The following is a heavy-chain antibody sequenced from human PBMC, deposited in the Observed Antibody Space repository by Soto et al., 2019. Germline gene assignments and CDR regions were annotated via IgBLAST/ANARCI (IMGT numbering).Heavy chain of an antibody. J-gene: IGHJ6*02. CDR1: GGTFSSYT. CDR2: IIPILGIA. V-gene: IGHV1-69*02. CDR3: ARALGPLNYYYYGMDV. Sequence: SVKVSCKASGGTFSSYTISWVRQAPGQGLEWMGRIIPILGIANYAQKFQGRVTITADKSTSTAYMELSSLRSEDTAVYYCARALGPLNYYYYGMDVWGQGTTVTVSS. D-gene: IGHD3-9*01.